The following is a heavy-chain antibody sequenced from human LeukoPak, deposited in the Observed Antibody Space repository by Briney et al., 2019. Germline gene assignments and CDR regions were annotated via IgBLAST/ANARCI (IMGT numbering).Heavy chain of an antibody. Sequence: GGSLRLSCAASGFTVSSNYMSWVRQAPGKGLEWVSVIYSGGRTYYAESVKGRFTISRDNSKNTLYLQTNSLRAEDTAVYYCARGGSSYYCYMDVWGKGTTVTVSS. D-gene: IGHD6-6*01. V-gene: IGHV3-53*01. CDR3: ARGGSSYYCYMDV. CDR2: IYSGGRT. CDR1: GFTVSSNY. J-gene: IGHJ6*03.